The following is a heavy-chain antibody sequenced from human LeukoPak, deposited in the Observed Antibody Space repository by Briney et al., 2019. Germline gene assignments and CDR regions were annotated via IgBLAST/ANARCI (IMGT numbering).Heavy chain of an antibody. CDR2: MYSSGST. Sequence: PSETLSLTCTVSGGSISSGGYYWSWIRQHPGKGLEWIAYMYSSGSTYYNPSLKSRITISLDTSKTQFSLKLSSVTAAGTAVYYCARTKPLAAAGGAFDIWGQGTMVTVSS. J-gene: IGHJ3*02. CDR1: GGSISSGGYY. CDR3: ARTKPLAAAGGAFDI. V-gene: IGHV4-31*03. D-gene: IGHD6-13*01.